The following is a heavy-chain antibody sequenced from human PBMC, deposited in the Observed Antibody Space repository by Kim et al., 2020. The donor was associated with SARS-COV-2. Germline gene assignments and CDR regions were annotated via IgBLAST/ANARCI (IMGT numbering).Heavy chain of an antibody. J-gene: IGHJ4*02. V-gene: IGHV4-30-2*05. CDR3: AREDRRWGYFDD. D-gene: IGHD1-26*01. Sequence: NNPSLTSRVNISVDTPKSRFSLELSSVTAADTAVYYCAREDRRWGYFDDWGQGTLVTVSS.